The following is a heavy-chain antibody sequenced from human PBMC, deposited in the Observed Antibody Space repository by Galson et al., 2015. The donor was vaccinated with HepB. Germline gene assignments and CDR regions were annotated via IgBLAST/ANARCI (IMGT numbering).Heavy chain of an antibody. J-gene: IGHJ3*02. CDR3: ARGAGGGSDAVDI. D-gene: IGHD3-16*01. Sequence: SLRLSCAASGFTVSSNYMSWVRQAPGKGLEWVSVIYSGGSTYYADSVKGRFTISRHNSKNTLYLQMNSLRAEDTAVYYCARGAGGGSDAVDIWGQGTMVTVSS. CDR1: GFTVSSNY. CDR2: IYSGGST. V-gene: IGHV3-53*04.